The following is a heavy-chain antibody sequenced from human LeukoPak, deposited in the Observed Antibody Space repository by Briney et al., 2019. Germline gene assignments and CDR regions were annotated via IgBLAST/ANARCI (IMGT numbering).Heavy chain of an antibody. V-gene: IGHV3-30*18. CDR2: TSYDGRSS. J-gene: IGHJ4*02. D-gene: IGHD4-17*01. CDR3: AKFPAYGDYLFDY. Sequence: GGSLRLSCAASGFIFSYSALHWVRPAPGKGLEWVALTSYDGRSSFYTDSVKGRFTISRDNSKNTLYLQMNSLRAEDTAVYYCAKFPAYGDYLFDYWGQGTLVTVSS. CDR1: GFIFSYSA.